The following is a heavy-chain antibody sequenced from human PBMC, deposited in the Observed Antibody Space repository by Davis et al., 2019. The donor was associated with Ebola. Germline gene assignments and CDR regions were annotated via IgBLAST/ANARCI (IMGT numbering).Heavy chain of an antibody. CDR1: GYTFTSYG. CDR3: ARDWIVRGVDY. V-gene: IGHV1-18*01. D-gene: IGHD3-10*01. CDR2: ISVYNGNT. J-gene: IGHJ4*02. Sequence: AASVKVSCKASGYTFTSYGISWVRQAPGQGLEWMGWISVYNGNTNYAQKLQGRVTMTTDTSTSTAYMELRSLRSDDTAVYYCARDWIVRGVDYWGQGTLVTVSS.